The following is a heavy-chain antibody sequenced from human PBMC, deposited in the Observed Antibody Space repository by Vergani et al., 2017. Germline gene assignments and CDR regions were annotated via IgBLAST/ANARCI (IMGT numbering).Heavy chain of an antibody. V-gene: IGHV3-9*01. Sequence: EVQLVESGGGLVQPGRSLRLSCAASGFTFDDYAMHWVRQAPGKGLEWVSGISWNSGSIGYADSVKGRFTISRDNAKNSLYLQMNSLRAEDTALYYCAKDGGCSSTSCCXFDYWGQGTLVTVSS. D-gene: IGHD2-2*01. CDR3: AKDGGCSSTSCCXFDY. CDR2: ISWNSGSI. CDR1: GFTFDDYA. J-gene: IGHJ4*02.